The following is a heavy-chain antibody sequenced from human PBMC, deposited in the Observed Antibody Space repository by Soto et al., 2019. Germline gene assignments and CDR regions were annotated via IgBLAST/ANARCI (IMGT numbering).Heavy chain of an antibody. Sequence: ASVKVSCKASGYTFTSYGVSWVRQAPGQGLEWMGWISAYNGNTNYAQKLQGRVTMTTDTSTSTGYMELSSLRSEDTAVYYCARSQGGSSSLDIYYYYYYGMDVWGQGTTVTVSS. CDR2: ISAYNGNT. D-gene: IGHD2-15*01. V-gene: IGHV1-18*01. J-gene: IGHJ6*02. CDR3: ARSQGGSSSLDIYYYYYYGMDV. CDR1: GYTFTSYG.